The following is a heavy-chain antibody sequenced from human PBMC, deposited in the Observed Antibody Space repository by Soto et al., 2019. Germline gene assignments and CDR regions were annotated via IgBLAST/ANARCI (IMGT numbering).Heavy chain of an antibody. CDR1: GGTFSSYA. D-gene: IGHD6-6*01. CDR2: IIPIFGTA. Sequence: SVKVSCKASGGTFSSYAISWVRQAPGQGLEWMGGIIPIFGTANYAQKFQGRVTITADESTSTAYMELSSLRSEDTAVYYCAACIAARPRYYGMDVWGRGTTVTVSS. J-gene: IGHJ6*02. V-gene: IGHV1-69*13. CDR3: AACIAARPRYYGMDV.